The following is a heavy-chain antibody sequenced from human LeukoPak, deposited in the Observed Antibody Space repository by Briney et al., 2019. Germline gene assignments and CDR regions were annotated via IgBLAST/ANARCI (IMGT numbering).Heavy chain of an antibody. CDR1: GGSISTRAYY. J-gene: IGHJ4*02. Sequence: PSETLSLTCTVSGGSISTRAYYWAWIRQPPGKGLEWIGSVFYSGSTYSNPSLGSRLTISVDTSKNQFSLKLSSVTAADTAVYYCARGGSGYYRYYFDYWGQGTLVTVSS. D-gene: IGHD3-22*01. V-gene: IGHV4-39*07. CDR2: VFYSGST. CDR3: ARGGSGYYRYYFDY.